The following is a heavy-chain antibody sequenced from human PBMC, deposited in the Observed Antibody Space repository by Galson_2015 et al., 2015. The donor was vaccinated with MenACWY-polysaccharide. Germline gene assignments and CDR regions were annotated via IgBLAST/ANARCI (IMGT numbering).Heavy chain of an antibody. CDR1: GFTFSSYA. CDR3: ARDYCDRITCSGMDV. V-gene: IGHV3-30-3*01. J-gene: IGHJ6*02. Sequence: SLRLSCAASGFTFSSYAIHWVRQAPGKGLEWVAVISYDGINKYYADSVKGRFTTSRDNSKYTVYLQMNSLRADDTTVYYCARDYCDRITCSGMDVWGQGTTVTVSS. D-gene: IGHD2/OR15-2a*01. CDR2: ISYDGINK.